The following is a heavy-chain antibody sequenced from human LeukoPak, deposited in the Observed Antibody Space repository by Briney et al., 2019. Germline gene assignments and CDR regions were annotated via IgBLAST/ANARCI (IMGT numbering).Heavy chain of an antibody. V-gene: IGHV3-23*01. CDR3: AKDHRDILTGYGLICDY. D-gene: IGHD3-9*01. CDR1: GFTFSSYA. Sequence: GGSLRLSCAASGFTFSSYAMSWVRQAPGKGLEWVSAISGSGGSTYYAGSVKGRFTISRDNSKNTLYLQMNSLRAEDTAVYYCAKDHRDILTGYGLICDYWGQGTLVTISS. CDR2: ISGSGGST. J-gene: IGHJ4*02.